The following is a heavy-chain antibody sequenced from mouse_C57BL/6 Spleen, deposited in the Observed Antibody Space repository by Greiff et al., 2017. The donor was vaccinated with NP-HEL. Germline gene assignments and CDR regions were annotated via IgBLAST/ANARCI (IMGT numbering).Heavy chain of an antibody. J-gene: IGHJ4*01. CDR1: GFSLTSYG. V-gene: IGHV2-2*01. CDR2: IWSGGST. Sequence: VKLQESGPGLVQPSQSLSITCTVSGFSLTSYGVHWVRQSPGKGLEWLGVIWSGGSTDYNAAFISRLSISKDNSKSQVFFKMNSLQADDTAIYYCARTGAQYYAMDYWGQGTSVTVSS. CDR3: ARTGAQYYAMDY.